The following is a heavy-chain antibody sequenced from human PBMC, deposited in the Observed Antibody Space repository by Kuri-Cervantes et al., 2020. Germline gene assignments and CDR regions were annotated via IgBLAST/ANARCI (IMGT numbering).Heavy chain of an antibody. J-gene: IGHJ5*02. CDR2: ITSSGSSI. D-gene: IGHD6-13*01. V-gene: IGHV3-48*03. CDR1: GFTFSSYE. CDR3: AKDGIIAAAGDNWFDP. Sequence: GESLKISCAVSGFTFSSYEMNWVRQAPGKGLEWVSHITSSGSSIYYADSVKGRFIISRDNAENSLYLQMNSLRAEDTALYYCAKDGIIAAAGDNWFDPWGQGTLVTVSS.